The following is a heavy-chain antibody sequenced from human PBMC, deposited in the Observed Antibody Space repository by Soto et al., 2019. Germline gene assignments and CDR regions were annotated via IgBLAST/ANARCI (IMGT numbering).Heavy chain of an antibody. CDR2: VYSTGTT. V-gene: IGHV4-61*08. CDR1: GDSVSSSDFY. D-gene: IGHD5-12*01. Sequence: SETLSLTCAVSGDSVSSSDFYWTWIRQPPGKPLEWIGYVYSTGTTNYSPSLKSRVDMSVDTSENQFSLKVRSVTAADAAVYFCARVSKIVAPKDGKCAYVYAIDVWGQGTTVTVSS. J-gene: IGHJ6*02. CDR3: ARVSKIVAPKDGKCAYVYAIDV.